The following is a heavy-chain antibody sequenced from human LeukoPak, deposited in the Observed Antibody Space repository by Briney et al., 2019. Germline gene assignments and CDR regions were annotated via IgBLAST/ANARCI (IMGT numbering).Heavy chain of an antibody. CDR1: GGTFSSYA. V-gene: IGHV1-69*01. CDR3: ARGLGYCSSTSCYVFDY. J-gene: IGHJ4*02. CDR2: IIPIFGTA. Sequence: SVKVSCKASGGTFSSYAISWVRQAPGQGLEWMGGIIPIFGTANYAQKFQGRVTITADESTSTAYMELSSLRSEDTAVYYCARGLGYCSSTSCYVFDYWGQGTLVTVSS. D-gene: IGHD2-2*01.